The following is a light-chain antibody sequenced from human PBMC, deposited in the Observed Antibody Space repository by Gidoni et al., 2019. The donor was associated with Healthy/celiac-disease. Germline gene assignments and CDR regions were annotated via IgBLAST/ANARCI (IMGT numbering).Light chain of an antibody. CDR1: PSVSSY. CDR2: DAS. Sequence: EIVLTQSPATLSLSPGERATLSCRASPSVSSYLAWYQQKPGQAPRLLIYDASNRATGIPARFSGSGSGTDFTRTISSLEPEDFAVYYCQQRSNWPPETFGQGTKVEIK. CDR3: QQRSNWPPET. V-gene: IGKV3-11*01. J-gene: IGKJ1*01.